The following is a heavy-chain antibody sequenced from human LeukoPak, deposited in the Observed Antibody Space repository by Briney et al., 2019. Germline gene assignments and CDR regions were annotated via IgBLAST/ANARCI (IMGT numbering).Heavy chain of an antibody. Sequence: SSETLSLTCAVSGGSISSAGYSWSWIRQPPGRGLEWIGSIHYSGSTSYNSSLKSRVTISVDTSKNQFSLKLSSVTPADTAVYYCARQVYSSSWSYYFDYWGQGTLVTVSS. D-gene: IGHD6-13*01. CDR2: IHYSGST. CDR1: GGSISSAGYS. J-gene: IGHJ4*02. CDR3: ARQVYSSSWSYYFDY. V-gene: IGHV4-61*08.